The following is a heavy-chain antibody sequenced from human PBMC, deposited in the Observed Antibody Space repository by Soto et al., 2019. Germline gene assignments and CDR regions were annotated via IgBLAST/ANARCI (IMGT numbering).Heavy chain of an antibody. CDR3: SRFIMVGGLFDLIYYHGMDV. CDR2: ISGYNGNT. V-gene: IGHV1-18*01. D-gene: IGHD3-10*01. J-gene: IGHJ6*02. CDR1: GYTFSNYG. Sequence: QVQLVQSGAEVKKPGASVTVSCKTSGYTFSNYGINWVRQATGQGLEWMGWISGYNGNTNYAQTVEGRVTRTTVTSTGSVYRELRCLKSDDSAIYYCSRFIMVGGLFDLIYYHGMDVWGQGTTVTVSS.